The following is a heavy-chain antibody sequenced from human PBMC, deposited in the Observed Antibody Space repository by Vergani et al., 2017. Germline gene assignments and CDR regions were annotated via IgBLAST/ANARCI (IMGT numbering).Heavy chain of an antibody. CDR2: IERNYGVK. V-gene: IGHV3-9*01. J-gene: IGHJ2*01. CDR3: VKDNDYDADGPFEL. D-gene: IGHD3-16*01. CDR1: GFTFQAFA. Sequence: VQLVEAGGGLVQPGGSLRLSCTASGFTFQAFAFHWVRQVSRRGLEWVSGIERNYGVKNGNSFEGRFSISRDNAKKAVFLQMNNLRHEDTALYFCVKDNDYDADGPFELWGRGTLVTVSS.